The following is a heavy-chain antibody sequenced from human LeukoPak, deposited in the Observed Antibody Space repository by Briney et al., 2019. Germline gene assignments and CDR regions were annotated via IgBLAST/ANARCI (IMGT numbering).Heavy chain of an antibody. CDR2: ISGSGGST. J-gene: IGHJ3*02. D-gene: IGHD3-22*01. CDR3: AKDHLYYYDSSGYYYDAFDI. V-gene: IGHV3-23*01. Sequence: GGSLRLSCAASGFTFSSYVMSWVRQAPGKGLEWVSAISGSGGSTYYADSVKGRFTISRDNSKNTLYLQMNSLRAEDTAVYYCAKDHLYYYDSSGYYYDAFDIWGQGTMVTVSS. CDR1: GFTFSSYV.